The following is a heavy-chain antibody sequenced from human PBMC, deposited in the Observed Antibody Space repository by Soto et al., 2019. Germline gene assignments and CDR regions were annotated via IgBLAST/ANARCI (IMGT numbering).Heavy chain of an antibody. Sequence: QVQLVQSGAEVKKPGSSVKVSCKASGGTFSNYAISWVRQAPGQGLEWMGGITPIFGTANYAQKFQGRVRITADEATNPAYMELSRLRSEDTAVYYLAQTLGLAVAGPGRFDLWGRGTLVTVSS. CDR3: AQTLGLAVAGPGRFDL. CDR2: ITPIFGTA. V-gene: IGHV1-69*12. CDR1: GGTFSNYA. J-gene: IGHJ2*01. D-gene: IGHD6-19*01.